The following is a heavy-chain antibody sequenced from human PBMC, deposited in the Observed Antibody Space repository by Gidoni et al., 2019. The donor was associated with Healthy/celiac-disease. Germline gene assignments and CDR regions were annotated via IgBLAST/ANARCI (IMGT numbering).Heavy chain of an antibody. CDR2: INPSGGST. Sequence: QVQLVQSGAEVKKPGASVKVSCKASGYTFTSYYIHWWRQAPGQGLEWMGIINPSGGSTSYAQKFQCRVTMTRDTSTSTVYMELSSLRSEDTAVYYCARDGTPKTYGSGQLYPNWFDPWGQGTLVTVSS. CDR1: GYTFTSYY. D-gene: IGHD3-10*01. J-gene: IGHJ5*02. CDR3: ARDGTPKTYGSGQLYPNWFDP. V-gene: IGHV1-46*01.